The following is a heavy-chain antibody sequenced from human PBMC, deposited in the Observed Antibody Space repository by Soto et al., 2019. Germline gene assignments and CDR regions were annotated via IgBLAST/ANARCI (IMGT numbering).Heavy chain of an antibody. CDR3: AKDQEYSSSSWVTIDY. CDR2: ISWNSGRI. V-gene: IGHV3-9*01. J-gene: IGHJ4*02. Sequence: EVQLVESGVGLVQPGRSLRLSCAASGFTFDDYAMHWVRQASGKGLEWVSGISWNSGRIGYADSVKGRFTISRDTAKNSLYLQMNSLRAEDTALYYCAKDQEYSSSSWVTIDYWGQGALVTVSS. CDR1: GFTFDDYA. D-gene: IGHD6-6*01.